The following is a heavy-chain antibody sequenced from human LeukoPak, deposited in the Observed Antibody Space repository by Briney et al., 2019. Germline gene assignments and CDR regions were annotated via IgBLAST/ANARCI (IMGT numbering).Heavy chain of an antibody. Sequence: ASVKVSCKASGYTFSDYYMHWVRQAPGRGLEWVGWINPYGGGTNYAQKFQGRVTMTRDTSITTAYMALSRLRSDDTAVYYCARCNSASCPWVYWGQGTLVTVSS. CDR3: ARCNSASCPWVY. D-gene: IGHD2-2*01. CDR1: GYTFSDYY. V-gene: IGHV1-2*02. CDR2: INPYGGGT. J-gene: IGHJ4*02.